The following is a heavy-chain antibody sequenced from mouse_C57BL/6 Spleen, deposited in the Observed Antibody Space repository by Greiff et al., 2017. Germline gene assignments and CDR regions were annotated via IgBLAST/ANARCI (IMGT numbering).Heavy chain of an antibody. V-gene: IGHV1-82*01. CDR2: IYPGDGDT. D-gene: IGHD2-3*01. J-gene: IGHJ2*01. Sequence: VQLQQSGPELVKPGASVKISCKASGYAFSSSWMNWVKQRPGKGLEWIGRIYPGDGDTNYNGKFKGKATLTADKSSSTAYMQLSSLTSEDSAVYFCARSRDGYSDYWGQGTTLTVSS. CDR1: GYAFSSSW. CDR3: ARSRDGYSDY.